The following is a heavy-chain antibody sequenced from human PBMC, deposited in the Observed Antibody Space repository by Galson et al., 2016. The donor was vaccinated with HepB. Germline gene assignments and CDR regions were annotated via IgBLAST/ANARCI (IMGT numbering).Heavy chain of an antibody. CDR1: GYRFTNNW. Sequence: QSGAEVKKPGESLKISCEGFGYRFTNNWIGWMRQMPGKGLEWMGIVYPGSSETRYSLSFQGQVIISVDKSIATAYLQWSSLSASDSAIYYCARLISGSWADACETWGRGTMVTVSS. V-gene: IGHV5-51*01. D-gene: IGHD1-26*01. CDR2: VYPGSSET. J-gene: IGHJ3*02. CDR3: ARLISGSWADACET.